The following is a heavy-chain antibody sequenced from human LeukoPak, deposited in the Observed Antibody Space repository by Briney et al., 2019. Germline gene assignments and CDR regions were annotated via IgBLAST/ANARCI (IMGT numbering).Heavy chain of an antibody. J-gene: IGHJ4*02. D-gene: IGHD2-8*01. Sequence: GGSLRLSCAASGFTFSSYWMSWVRQAPGKGLEWVANIKQDGSEKYYVDSVKGRFTISRDNAKNSLYLQMNSLRDEDTAVYYCARDRWDIVLMVYAITPRGIDYWGQGTLVTVSS. CDR2: IKQDGSEK. CDR3: ARDRWDIVLMVYAITPRGIDY. CDR1: GFTFSSYW. V-gene: IGHV3-7*01.